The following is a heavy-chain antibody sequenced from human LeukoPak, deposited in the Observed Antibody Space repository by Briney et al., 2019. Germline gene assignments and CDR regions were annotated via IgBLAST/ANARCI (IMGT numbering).Heavy chain of an antibody. D-gene: IGHD6-13*01. CDR2: INHRGNT. V-gene: IGHV4-34*01. CDR1: GGSFSDYY. CDR3: ARLGASYSSSWYGSGETFDY. Sequence: SETLSLTCAVYGGSFSDYYWSWIRQSPGQGLEWIGEINHRGNTNYNASLKSRLTISVDTSKKQFSLRLTSVTAADTAVYYCARLGASYSSSWYGSGETFDYWGQGTLVTVSS. J-gene: IGHJ4*02.